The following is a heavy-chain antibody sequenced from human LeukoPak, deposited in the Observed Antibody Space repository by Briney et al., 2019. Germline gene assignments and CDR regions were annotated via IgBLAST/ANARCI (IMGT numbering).Heavy chain of an antibody. D-gene: IGHD4-23*01. CDR2: ISSSGSTI. CDR1: GFTSSDYY. V-gene: IGHV3-11*04. Sequence: GGSLRLSCAASGFTSSDYYMSWIRQAPGKGLEWVSYISSSGSTIYYADSVKGRFTISRDNAKNSLYLQMNSLRAEDTAVYYCARAPYGGKAIGPYDYWGQGTLVTVSS. J-gene: IGHJ4*02. CDR3: ARAPYGGKAIGPYDY.